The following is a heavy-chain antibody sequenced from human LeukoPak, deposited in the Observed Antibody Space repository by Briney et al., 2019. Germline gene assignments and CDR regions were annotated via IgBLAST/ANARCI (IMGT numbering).Heavy chain of an antibody. CDR3: AREELDGYYYDSSGYYYYDY. CDR1: GYTFTSCG. D-gene: IGHD3-22*01. CDR2: ISAYNGNT. Sequence: ASVKVSCKASGYTFTSCGISWVRQAPGQGLEWMGWISAYNGNTNYAQKLQGRVTMTTDTSTSTAYMELRSLRSDDTAVYYCAREELDGYYYDSSGYYYYDYWGQGTLVTVSS. J-gene: IGHJ4*02. V-gene: IGHV1-18*01.